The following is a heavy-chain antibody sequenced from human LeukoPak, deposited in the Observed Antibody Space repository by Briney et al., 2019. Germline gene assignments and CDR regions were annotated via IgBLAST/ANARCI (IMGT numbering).Heavy chain of an antibody. J-gene: IGHJ4*02. CDR3: ARLFTVWNVTSLGY. V-gene: IGHV4-39*07. D-gene: IGHD1-1*01. CDR1: GASISSSGSF. CDR2: ISHSGTT. Sequence: SETLSLTCTVSGASISSSGSFWGWFRQPPGKGLELLGTISHSGTTNYNPSLKSRVTISVDTSKNQFSLKLSSVTAADTAVYYCARLFTVWNVTSLGYWGQGTLVTVSS.